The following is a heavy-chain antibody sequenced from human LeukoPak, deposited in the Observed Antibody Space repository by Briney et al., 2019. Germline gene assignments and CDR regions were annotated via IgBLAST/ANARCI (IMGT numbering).Heavy chain of an antibody. CDR3: AREAYYDSSGQNAFDI. D-gene: IGHD3-22*01. J-gene: IGHJ3*02. CDR2: INHSGST. V-gene: IGHV4-34*01. CDR1: GGSFSGYY. Sequence: SETLSLTCAVYGGSFSGYYWSWIRQPPGKGLEWIGEINHSGSTNYNPSLKSRVTISVDTPKNQFSLKLSSVTAADTAVYYCAREAYYDSSGQNAFDIWGQGTMVTVSS.